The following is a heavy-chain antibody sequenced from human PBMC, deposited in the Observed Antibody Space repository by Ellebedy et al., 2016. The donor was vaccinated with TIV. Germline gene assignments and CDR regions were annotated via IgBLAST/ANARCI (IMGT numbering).Heavy chain of an antibody. Sequence: PGGSLRLSCAASGFTFSNYAMHWVRQAPGKGLEWVAVISYDGSNKFYADSVKGRFTISRDISKNTLYLQMNSLRAEETAVYYCAREHMTSTGSPLDYWGQGTLVTVSS. V-gene: IGHV3-30*04. CDR3: AREHMTSTGSPLDY. CDR1: GFTFSNYA. J-gene: IGHJ4*02. D-gene: IGHD1-1*01. CDR2: ISYDGSNK.